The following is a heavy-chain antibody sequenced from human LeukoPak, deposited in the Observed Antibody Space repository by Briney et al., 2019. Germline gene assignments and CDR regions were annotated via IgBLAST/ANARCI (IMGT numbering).Heavy chain of an antibody. CDR2: ISWNSANI. CDR3: ARTNYYDSSGYAYYFDY. J-gene: IGHJ4*02. CDR1: GFTFDDYA. D-gene: IGHD3-22*01. Sequence: GGSLILSCAASGFTFDDYAFHWVRPAPGKGLEGVSGISWNSANIGDADSVKGRFTISRDNAKNSLYLQMNSLRTEDTALYYCARTNYYDSSGYAYYFDYWSQGTLVTVSS. V-gene: IGHV3-9*01.